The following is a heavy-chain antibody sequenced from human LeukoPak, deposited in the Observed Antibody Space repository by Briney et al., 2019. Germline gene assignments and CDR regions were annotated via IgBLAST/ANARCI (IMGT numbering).Heavy chain of an antibody. CDR1: GFTFSSYA. CDR2: ISYDGSNK. V-gene: IGHV3-30-3*01. J-gene: IGHJ4*02. D-gene: IGHD2-21*02. Sequence: PGGSLRLSCAASGFTFSSYAMHWVRQAPGKGLEWVAVISYDGSNKYYADSVRGRFTISRDNSKNTLYLQMNSLRAEDTAVYYCARDPRRGVVVTAIGWGQGTLVTVSS. CDR3: ARDPRRGVVVTAIG.